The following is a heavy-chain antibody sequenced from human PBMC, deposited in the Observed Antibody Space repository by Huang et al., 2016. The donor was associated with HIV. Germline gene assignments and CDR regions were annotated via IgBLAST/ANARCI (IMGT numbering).Heavy chain of an antibody. Sequence: QVQLVQSGAEVKKPGASVKVSCKASGYTFTSYYMHWVRQAPGQGLEWMGIISPSGGSTSYAQKCQGRVTMTRDTSTSTVYMELSSLRSEDTAVYYCARVRCSSTSCYGMDVWGQGTTVTVSS. CDR2: ISPSGGST. CDR1: GYTFTSYY. CDR3: ARVRCSSTSCYGMDV. D-gene: IGHD2-2*01. V-gene: IGHV1-46*01. J-gene: IGHJ6*02.